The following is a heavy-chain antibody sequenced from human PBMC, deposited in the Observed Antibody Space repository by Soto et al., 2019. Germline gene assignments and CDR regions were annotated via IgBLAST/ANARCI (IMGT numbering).Heavy chain of an antibody. D-gene: IGHD3-22*01. CDR1: GYTFNYYG. V-gene: IGHV1-18*04. CDR3: ARDWSRYFDSSGLMWFY. Sequence: ASVRVSCKASGYTFNYYGISWVRQAPGQGLEWVGWISAHNGDTKYAQNLQGRLTLTTDTSTSTAYMELTSLTSDDTAVYYCARDWSRYFDSSGLMWFYWGQGTLVTVSS. CDR2: ISAHNGDT. J-gene: IGHJ4*02.